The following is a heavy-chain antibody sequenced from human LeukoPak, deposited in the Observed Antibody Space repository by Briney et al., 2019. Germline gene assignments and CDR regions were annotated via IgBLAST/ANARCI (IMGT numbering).Heavy chain of an antibody. D-gene: IGHD3-10*01. CDR3: AKDGLEVRGVTHGYYYGMDV. J-gene: IGHJ6*02. V-gene: IGHV3-30*18. CDR1: GFTFSSYG. Sequence: GGSLRLSCAASGFTFSSYGMRWVRQAPGKGLEWVAVISYDGSNKYYADSVKGRFTISRDNSKNTLYLQMNSLRAEDTTVYYCAKDGLEVRGVTHGYYYGMDVWGQGTTVTVSS. CDR2: ISYDGSNK.